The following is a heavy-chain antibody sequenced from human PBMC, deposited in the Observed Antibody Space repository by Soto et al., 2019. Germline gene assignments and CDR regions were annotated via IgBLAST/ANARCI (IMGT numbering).Heavy chain of an antibody. J-gene: IGHJ4*02. CDR1: GGSISSYY. CDR2: IYYRGST. V-gene: IGHV4-59*01. D-gene: IGHD3-22*01. CDR3: ARESFYDSSDYHGFDY. Sequence: PSETLSLTCTVSGGSISSYYWSWIRQPPGKGLEWIGYIYYRGSTNYNPSLKSRVTMSVDTSKNQFSLKLSSVTAADTAVYYCARESFYDSSDYHGFDYWGQGTPVTVSS.